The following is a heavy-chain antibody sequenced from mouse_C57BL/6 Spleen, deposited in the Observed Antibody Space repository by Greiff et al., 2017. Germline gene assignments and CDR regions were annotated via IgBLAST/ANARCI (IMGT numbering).Heavy chain of an antibody. V-gene: IGHV1-61*01. CDR3: ARWVSSFAY. D-gene: IGHD6-2*01. J-gene: IGHJ3*01. CDR2: IYPSDSET. CDR1: GYTFTSYW. Sequence: VQLQQPGAELVRPGSSVKLSCKASGYTFTSYWMDWVKQRPGQGLEWIGNIYPSDSETHYNQKFKDKATLTVDKSSSTTYMQLSSLTSEDSAVYYCARWVSSFAYWGQGTLVTVSA.